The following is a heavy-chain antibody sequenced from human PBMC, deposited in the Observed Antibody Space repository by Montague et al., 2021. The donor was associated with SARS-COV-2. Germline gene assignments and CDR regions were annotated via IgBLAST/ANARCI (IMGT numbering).Heavy chain of an antibody. CDR3: VYWKMGDGNPNFEF. D-gene: IGHD1-1*01. CDR1: GFSPTTFGVG. J-gene: IGHJ4*02. Sequence: PALVKPTQTLTLTCTFSGFSPTTFGVGVGWIRQPPGKAPEWLTLVYWDDDEHYSPSLKNRLSVTKAASEPRVVLRMTNMHPVDTATYYCVYWKMGDGNPNFEFWSQGTLVTVSS. V-gene: IGHV2-5*02. CDR2: VYWDDDE.